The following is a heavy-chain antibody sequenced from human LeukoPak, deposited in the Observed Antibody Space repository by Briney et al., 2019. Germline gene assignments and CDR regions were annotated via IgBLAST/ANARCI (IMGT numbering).Heavy chain of an antibody. CDR1: GYTFTSYG. CDR3: AGDPQITIFGVADGDY. V-gene: IGHV1-18*01. Sequence: GASVKVSCKASGYTFTSYGISWVRQAPGQGLEWMGWISAYNGNTNYAQKLQGRVTMTTDTSTSTAYMELRSLRSDDTAVYYCAGDPQITIFGVADGDYWGQGTLVTVSS. J-gene: IGHJ4*02. D-gene: IGHD3-3*01. CDR2: ISAYNGNT.